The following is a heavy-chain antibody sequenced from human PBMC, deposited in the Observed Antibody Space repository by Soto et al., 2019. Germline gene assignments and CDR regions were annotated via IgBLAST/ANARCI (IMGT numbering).Heavy chain of an antibody. CDR2: ISGSGDYP. V-gene: IGHV3-23*01. CDR3: AKGGTTVNTFNWFDP. CDR1: GFTLSSFA. Sequence: GGSLRLSCAASGFTLSSFAMSWVRQAPGKGLEWVSAISGSGDYPYYADSVTGRFTISRDNSKNTLYLQMNSLRAEDTAVYYCAKGGTTVNTFNWFDPWGQGTLVTVSS. D-gene: IGHD4-4*01. J-gene: IGHJ5*02.